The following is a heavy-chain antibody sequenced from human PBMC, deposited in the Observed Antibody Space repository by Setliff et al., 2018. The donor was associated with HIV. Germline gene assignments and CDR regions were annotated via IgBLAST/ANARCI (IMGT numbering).Heavy chain of an antibody. CDR1: GYTFTSYA. J-gene: IGHJ4*02. Sequence: ASVKVSCKASGYTFTSYAMHWVRQAPGQRLEWMGWINAGNGNTKYSQKFQGRVTITRDTSASTAYMELSSLRSEDTAVYYCARAGIAARVTFDYWGQGTLVTVSS. CDR3: ARAGIAARVTFDY. V-gene: IGHV1-3*01. CDR2: INAGNGNT. D-gene: IGHD6-6*01.